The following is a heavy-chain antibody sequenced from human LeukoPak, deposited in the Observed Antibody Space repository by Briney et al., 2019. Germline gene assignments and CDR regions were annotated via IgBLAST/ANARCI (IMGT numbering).Heavy chain of an antibody. J-gene: IGHJ6*03. CDR3: ARLGIERGYYYMDV. CDR1: GGSISTSDSY. Sequence: SETLSLTCTVSGGSISTSDSYWGWIRQPPGKGLEWIGSIYYSGSTYYNPSLKSRVTISVDTSKNQFSLKLNSVTAADTAVYYCARLGIERGYYYMDVWGKGTTVTVSS. CDR2: IYYSGST. V-gene: IGHV4-39*01.